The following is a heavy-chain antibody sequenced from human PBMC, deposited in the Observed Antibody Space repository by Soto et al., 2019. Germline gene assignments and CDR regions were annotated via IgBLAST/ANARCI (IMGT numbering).Heavy chain of an antibody. V-gene: IGHV3-23*01. CDR3: AKFYDRCTGYPLYHFGKDV. Sequence: GGSLRLSCAASGFTFRSYAMSWVRQAPGKGLEWVSAISGSGGSTYYADSVKGRFTISRDNSKNTLYLQMNSLRAEDTAVYDCAKFYDRCTGYPLYHFGKDVWGQGTTDTLS. CDR2: ISGSGGST. D-gene: IGHD2-8*02. J-gene: IGHJ6*02. CDR1: GFTFRSYA.